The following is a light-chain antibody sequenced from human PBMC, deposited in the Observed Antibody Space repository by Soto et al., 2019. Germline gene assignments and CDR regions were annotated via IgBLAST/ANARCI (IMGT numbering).Light chain of an antibody. CDR2: DAS. CDR1: QSVSSN. Sequence: EIVMTQSPATLSVSPGERATLSCRASQSVSSNLAWYQQTLGQPPRLLIYDASTRATGIPARFSGSGSGTEFTLTISSLQSEDFALYYCQQYNGWPLTFGQGTRLEIK. J-gene: IGKJ5*01. CDR3: QQYNGWPLT. V-gene: IGKV3-15*01.